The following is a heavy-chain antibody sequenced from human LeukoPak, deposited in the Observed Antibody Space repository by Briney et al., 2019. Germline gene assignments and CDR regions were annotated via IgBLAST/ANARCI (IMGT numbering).Heavy chain of an antibody. Sequence: GGSLRLSCAASGFPFSDTWMHWVRQAPGKGLLWVYRITHDATQTAYADSVKGRFIISRDNAKHMLYLQMNSLRVEDTAIYYCVRDYSVDRVAHWGQGTLVTVSS. CDR3: VRDYSVDRVAH. D-gene: IGHD5-12*01. J-gene: IGHJ4*02. V-gene: IGHV3-74*01. CDR1: GFPFSDTW. CDR2: ITHDATQT.